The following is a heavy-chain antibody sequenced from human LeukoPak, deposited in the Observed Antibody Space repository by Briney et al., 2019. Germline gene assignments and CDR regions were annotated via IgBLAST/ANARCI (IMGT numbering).Heavy chain of an antibody. CDR3: ARSAYNSGWYMFAIDY. CDR2: ISGSGDST. Sequence: GASLRLSCAASGFTFTNYAMSWVRQAPGKGLEGVSAISGSGDSTNYADSVKGRFTISRDNSQNTLYLQMNSLRAEDTAVYYCARSAYNSGWYMFAIDYWGQGTLVTVSS. J-gene: IGHJ4*02. CDR1: GFTFTNYA. D-gene: IGHD6-19*01. V-gene: IGHV3-23*01.